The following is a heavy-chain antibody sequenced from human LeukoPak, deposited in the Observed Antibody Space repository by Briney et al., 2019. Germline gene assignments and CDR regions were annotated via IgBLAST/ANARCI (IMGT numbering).Heavy chain of an antibody. J-gene: IGHJ4*02. V-gene: IGHV1-69*05. D-gene: IGHD3-16*01. CDR1: GGTFSSYA. Sequence: ASVKVSCKASGGTFSSYAISWVRQAPGQGLEWMGGIIPIFGTANYAQKFQGGVTITTDESTSTAYMELSSLRSEDTAVYYCARVAHMMTYIDYWGQGTLVTVSS. CDR3: ARVAHMMTYIDY. CDR2: IIPIFGTA.